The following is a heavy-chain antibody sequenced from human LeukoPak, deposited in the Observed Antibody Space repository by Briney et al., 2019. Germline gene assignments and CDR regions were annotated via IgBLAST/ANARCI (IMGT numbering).Heavy chain of an antibody. V-gene: IGHV3-33*01. CDR2: IWYDGSNK. J-gene: IGHJ3*02. CDR1: GFTFSSYG. Sequence: GGSLRLPCAASGFTFSSYGMHWVRQAPGKGLEWVAVIWYDGSNKYYADSVKGRFTISRDNSKNTLYLQMDSLRAEDTAVYYCAAGYCSSTSCYGDAFDIWGQGTMVTVSS. D-gene: IGHD2-2*01. CDR3: AAGYCSSTSCYGDAFDI.